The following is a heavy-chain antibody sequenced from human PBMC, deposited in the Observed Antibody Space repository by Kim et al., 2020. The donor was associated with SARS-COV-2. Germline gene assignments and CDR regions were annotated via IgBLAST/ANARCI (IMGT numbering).Heavy chain of an antibody. CDR3: ASAPRGWNSSGLGFDY. J-gene: IGHJ4*02. CDR2: ISYSGNSK. CDR1: GFTFSNYA. V-gene: IGHV3-30*04. Sequence: GGSLRLSCAASGFTFSNYAMHWVRQAPGKGLEWVATISYSGNSKYYVESVKGRFTISRDNSEKTVYLQMNSLRAEDTAIYYCASAPRGWNSSGLGFDYWGQGTLVTVSS. D-gene: IGHD1-1*01.